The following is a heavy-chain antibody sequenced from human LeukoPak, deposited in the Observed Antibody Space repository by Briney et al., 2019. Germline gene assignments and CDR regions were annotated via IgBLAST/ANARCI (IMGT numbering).Heavy chain of an antibody. CDR2: MNPNSGNT. CDR3: ARAPSPTSYGMDD. Sequence: ASVKVSCKASGYTFSSYDVNWVRQATGQGLEWMGWMNPNSGNTGYAQEFQGRVTMTRNTSISTAYMEVSGLRSEDTAVYYCARAPSPTSYGMDDWGQGTTVTVSS. CDR1: GYTFSSYD. V-gene: IGHV1-8*01. D-gene: IGHD2-2*01. J-gene: IGHJ6*02.